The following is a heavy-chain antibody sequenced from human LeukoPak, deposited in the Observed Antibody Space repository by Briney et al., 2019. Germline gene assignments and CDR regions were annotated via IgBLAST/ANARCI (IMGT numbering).Heavy chain of an antibody. V-gene: IGHV4-61*01. CDR3: ARSRAFNSGAFDP. Sequence: SETLSLTCAVSGASVSSASYWSWIRQPPGKGVEWIAHIYNGVNTNYNPSLKSRVTISVDTSKNQFSLRLNSVTAADTAVYYCARSRAFNSGAFDPWGQGSLVTVSS. CDR2: IYNGVNT. J-gene: IGHJ5*02. CDR1: GASVSSASY. D-gene: IGHD1-26*01.